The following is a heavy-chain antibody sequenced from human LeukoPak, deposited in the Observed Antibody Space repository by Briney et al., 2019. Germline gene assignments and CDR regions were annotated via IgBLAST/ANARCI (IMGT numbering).Heavy chain of an antibody. J-gene: IGHJ4*02. Sequence: GGSPRLSCAASGFTFNSYGMHWVRQAPGKGLEWVAAISYDGSNKYYPDSVKGRFTISRDNSKYTLYLQVNSLRAEDTAVYYCAKDRELFTATLDYWGQGTLVTVSS. CDR1: GFTFNSYG. CDR3: AKDRELFTATLDY. D-gene: IGHD5-12*01. CDR2: ISYDGSNK. V-gene: IGHV3-30*18.